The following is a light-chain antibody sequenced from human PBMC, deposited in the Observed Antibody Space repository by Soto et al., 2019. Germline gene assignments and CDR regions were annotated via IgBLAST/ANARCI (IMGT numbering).Light chain of an antibody. CDR1: SNDVGGYNF. CDR3: CSYAGIYTVV. CDR2: DVT. V-gene: IGLV2-11*01. J-gene: IGLJ2*01. Sequence: QSALTQPRSVSGSPGQSVTISCAGTSNDVGGYNFVSWYQQPPGKAPKLMIYDVTKRPSGVPDRFSGSKSGDTASLTISGLRAEDEADYYCCSYAGIYTVVFGGGTKVTVL.